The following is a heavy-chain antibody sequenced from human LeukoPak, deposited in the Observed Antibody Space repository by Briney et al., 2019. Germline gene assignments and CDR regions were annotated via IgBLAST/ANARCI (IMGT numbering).Heavy chain of an antibody. J-gene: IGHJ4*02. Sequence: GGSLRLSCAASGFTFSSYAMSWVRQAPGKGLEWVSAISGSGGSTYYADSVKSRFTISSDNSQNTLYLQRNSLRAEDTAVYYVAEDRDYNDSRPLDYWGQGTLVTVSS. CDR1: GFTFSSYA. CDR3: AEDRDYNDSRPLDY. CDR2: ISGSGGST. D-gene: IGHD3-22*01. V-gene: IGHV3-23*01.